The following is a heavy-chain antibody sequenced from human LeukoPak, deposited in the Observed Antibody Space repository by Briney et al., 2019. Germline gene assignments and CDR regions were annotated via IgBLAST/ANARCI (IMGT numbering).Heavy chain of an antibody. CDR3: AREVVGANDY. D-gene: IGHD1-26*01. V-gene: IGHV3-7*01. Sequence: GGSLRLSCAASGFIFSSYWMSWVRQAPGKGLEWVANIKQDGSEKYYVDSVKGRFTISRDNAKNSLYLQMNSLRAEDTAIYYCAREVVGANDYWGQGTLVTVSS. CDR1: GFIFSSYW. J-gene: IGHJ4*02. CDR2: IKQDGSEK.